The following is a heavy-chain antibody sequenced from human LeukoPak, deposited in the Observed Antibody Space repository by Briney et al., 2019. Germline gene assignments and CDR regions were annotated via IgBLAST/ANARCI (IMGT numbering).Heavy chain of an antibody. CDR1: GYTFTSYD. CDR3: ARGLIIGNRFDP. CDR2: MNPNSGNT. Sequence: ASVKVSCKASGYTFTSYDFNWVRQATGQGLEWMGWMNPNSGNTGYAQKFQGRVTMTRDTSISTAYMELSRLRSDDTAVYYCARGLIIGNRFDPWGQGTLVTVSS. V-gene: IGHV1-8*01. J-gene: IGHJ5*02. D-gene: IGHD2/OR15-2a*01.